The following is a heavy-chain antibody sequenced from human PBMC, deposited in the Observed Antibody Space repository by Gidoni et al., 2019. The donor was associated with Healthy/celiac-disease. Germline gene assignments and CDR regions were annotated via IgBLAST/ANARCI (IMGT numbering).Heavy chain of an antibody. V-gene: IGHV4-34*01. D-gene: IGHD2-15*01. CDR3: ARGTQGYCSGGSCYPSGSYHYYFDY. Sequence: QVQLPQWGAGLLKPSETLSLTCAVYGGSFSGYYWSWIRRPPGKGLEWIGEINHSGSTNYNPSLKSRVTISVDTSKNQFSLKLSSVTAADTAVYYCARGTQGYCSGGSCYPSGSYHYYFDYWGQGTLVTVSS. CDR2: INHSGST. CDR1: GGSFSGYY. J-gene: IGHJ4*02.